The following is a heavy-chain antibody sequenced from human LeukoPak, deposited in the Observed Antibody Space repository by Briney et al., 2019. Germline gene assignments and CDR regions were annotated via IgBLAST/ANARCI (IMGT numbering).Heavy chain of an antibody. Sequence: PAESLRLSCAASGFTFSDYAMHWVRQAPGKGLEWVAIITYDESNKYYADSVKDRFTISRDNSKNTLYLQMNSLRAEDTAVYYCASIGERYLQTEFYFHHWGQGTLVTPSS. CDR3: ASIGERYLQTEFYFHH. CDR2: ITYDESNK. D-gene: IGHD3-3*01. V-gene: IGHV3-30*04. J-gene: IGHJ1*01. CDR1: GFTFSDYA.